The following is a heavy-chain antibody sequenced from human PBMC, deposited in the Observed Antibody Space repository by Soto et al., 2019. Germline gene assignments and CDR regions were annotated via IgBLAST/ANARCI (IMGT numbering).Heavy chain of an antibody. Sequence: PSQTLSLTCTVSGGSISSGGYYWSLIRQHPRKGLEWIGYIYYSGSTNYNHSLKSRVTISVDTSKNQFSLKLSSVTAADTAVYYCARDCTYYYDSSGYYYWFDPWGQGTLVTVSS. CDR1: GGSISSGGYY. D-gene: IGHD3-22*01. CDR3: ARDCTYYYDSSGYYYWFDP. CDR2: IYYSGST. J-gene: IGHJ5*02. V-gene: IGHV4-31*03.